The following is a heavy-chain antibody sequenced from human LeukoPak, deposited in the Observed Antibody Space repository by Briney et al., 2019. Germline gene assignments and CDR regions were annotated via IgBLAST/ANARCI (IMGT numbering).Heavy chain of an antibody. D-gene: IGHD6-19*01. J-gene: IGHJ2*01. CDR2: INPNSGDT. CDR3: ARDVYTSGWRYFDL. CDR1: GYTFTGHY. V-gene: IGHV1-2*02. Sequence: GASVKVSCTASGYTFTGHYMHWVRQAPGQGPEWMGWINPNSGDTNYAQKFQGRVTLTRDASIGTAYMEMNRLTYDDTAIYYCARDVYTSGWRYFDLWGHGTLVTVSS.